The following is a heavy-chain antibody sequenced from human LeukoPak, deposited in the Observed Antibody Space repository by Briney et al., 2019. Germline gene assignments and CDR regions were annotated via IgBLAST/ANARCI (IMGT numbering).Heavy chain of an antibody. J-gene: IGHJ4*02. CDR2: ISYDGSNK. D-gene: IGHD3-16*01. CDR1: GFTFSNYA. Sequence: GRSLRLSYAASGFTFSNYAMHWVRQAPGKGLEWVTVISYDGSNKYYADSVKGRFTISRDSSKNTLYLQMNSLRAEDTAVYYCARAPGYLGYYFDYWGQGTLVTVSS. V-gene: IGHV3-30-3*01. CDR3: ARAPGYLGYYFDY.